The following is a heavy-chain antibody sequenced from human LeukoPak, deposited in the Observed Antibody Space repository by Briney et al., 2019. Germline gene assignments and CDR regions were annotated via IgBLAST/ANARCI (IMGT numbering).Heavy chain of an antibody. J-gene: IGHJ4*02. CDR2: IFYRGPT. CDR1: GGSISNYY. Sequence: SETLSLTCAVSGGSISNYYWTWIRQPPGKGLEWLGYIFYRGPTNYNPSLKSRLSISVDTSKNQFSLKLSSVTAADTAVYYCARQDGIRPSYYYDSSGCHFDYWGQGTLVTVSS. D-gene: IGHD3-22*01. V-gene: IGHV4-59*08. CDR3: ARQDGIRPSYYYDSSGCHFDY.